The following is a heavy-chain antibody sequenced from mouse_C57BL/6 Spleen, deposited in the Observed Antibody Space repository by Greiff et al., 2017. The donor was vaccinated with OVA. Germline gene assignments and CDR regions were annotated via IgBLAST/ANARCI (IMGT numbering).Heavy chain of an antibody. CDR1: GYTFTDYY. CDR2: INPYNGGT. V-gene: IGHV1-19*01. Sequence: EVQLQQSGPVLVKPGASVKMSCKASGYTFTDYYMNWVKQSHGKSLEWIGVINPYNGGTSYNQKFKGKATLTVDKSSSTAYMELNSLTSEDSAVYYCARSPYYSNSGGFAYWGQGTLVTVSA. D-gene: IGHD2-5*01. CDR3: ARSPYYSNSGGFAY. J-gene: IGHJ3*01.